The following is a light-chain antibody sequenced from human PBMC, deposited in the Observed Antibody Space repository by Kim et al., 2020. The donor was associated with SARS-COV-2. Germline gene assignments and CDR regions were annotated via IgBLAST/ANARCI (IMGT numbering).Light chain of an antibody. CDR1: QGIISY. CDR2: AAS. Sequence: ASVGDRVTITCRASQGIISYLAWYQQKPGTAPKLLIYAASTLQSGVPSRFSGSGSGTEFTLTISSLQPEDFATYYCQQFNTYPLTFGGGTKVDIK. CDR3: QQFNTYPLT. J-gene: IGKJ4*01. V-gene: IGKV1-9*01.